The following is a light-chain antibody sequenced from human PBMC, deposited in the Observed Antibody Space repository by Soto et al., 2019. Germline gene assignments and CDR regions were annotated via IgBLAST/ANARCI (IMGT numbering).Light chain of an antibody. Sequence: SVTISCTGTSSDVGGYDYVSWYQRPPGTGPKLIIYEVNNRPSGVPDRFSGSKSGNTASLTISGLQAEDDAEYYCSLYTISSTALVFGTGTKVTVL. V-gene: IGLV2-18*01. CDR1: SSDVGGYDY. CDR2: EVN. J-gene: IGLJ1*01. CDR3: SLYTISSTALV.